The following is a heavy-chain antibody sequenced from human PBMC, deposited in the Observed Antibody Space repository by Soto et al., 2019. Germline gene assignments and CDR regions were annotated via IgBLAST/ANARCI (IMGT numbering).Heavy chain of an antibody. CDR3: ATSSGALAVSSPYYFDY. V-gene: IGHV3-11*01. D-gene: IGHD6-19*01. Sequence: GGSLRLCCAAAGFRFSDHYMTWIRQAPGKGLEWVSYISSGSSTIYYAHSVKGRFTISRDNAKNSLNLQMNSLRAEDTAVYYCATSSGALAVSSPYYFDYWGHGNLVTVSS. J-gene: IGHJ4*01. CDR2: ISSGSSTI. CDR1: GFRFSDHY.